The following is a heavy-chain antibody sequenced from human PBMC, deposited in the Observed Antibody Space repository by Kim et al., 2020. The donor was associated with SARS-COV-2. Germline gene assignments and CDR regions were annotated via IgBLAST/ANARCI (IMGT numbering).Heavy chain of an antibody. CDR3: ARDHICSSTSCYVLLYYYYYGMDV. D-gene: IGHD2-2*01. Sequence: GGSLRLSCAASGFTFSSYAMHWVRQAPGKGLEWVAVISYDGSNKYYADSVKGRFTISRDNSKNTLYLQMNSLRAEDTAVYYCARDHICSSTSCYVLLYYYYYGMDVLGQGTTVTVSS. CDR2: ISYDGSNK. CDR1: GFTFSSYA. J-gene: IGHJ6*02. V-gene: IGHV3-30-3*01.